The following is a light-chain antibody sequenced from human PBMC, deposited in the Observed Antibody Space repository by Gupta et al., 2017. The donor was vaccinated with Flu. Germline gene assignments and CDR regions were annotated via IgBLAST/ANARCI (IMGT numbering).Light chain of an antibody. V-gene: IGKV3-20*01. Sequence: EIVLTQSPDTLSLSPGERATLSCRASQSVGSGGLAWYQQKPGQAPRLLIYGASSRATGIPDRFSGSGSGTEFTLTISRVEPEEFAVYYCQQYNASPLTFGQGTKMEIK. CDR2: GAS. CDR1: QSVGSGG. J-gene: IGKJ2*01. CDR3: QQYNASPLT.